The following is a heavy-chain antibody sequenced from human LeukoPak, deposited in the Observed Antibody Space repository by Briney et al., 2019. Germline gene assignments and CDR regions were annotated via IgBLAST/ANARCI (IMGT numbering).Heavy chain of an antibody. CDR3: ARDQPRGYSYGFYYYYYMDV. CDR2: IYHSGST. Sequence: SETLSLTCTASGYFISSGYYWGWIRQPPGKGLERIGSIYHSGSTNYNPSLKSRVTISVDTSKNQFSLKLSSVTAADTAVYYCARDQPRGYSYGFYYYYYMDVWGKGTTVTVSS. CDR1: GYFISSGYY. V-gene: IGHV4-38-2*02. J-gene: IGHJ6*03. D-gene: IGHD5-18*01.